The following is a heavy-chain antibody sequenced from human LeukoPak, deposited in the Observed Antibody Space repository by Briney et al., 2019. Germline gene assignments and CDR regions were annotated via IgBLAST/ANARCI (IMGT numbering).Heavy chain of an antibody. CDR3: ARDVFYGSYFDP. D-gene: IGHD1-26*01. V-gene: IGHV1-2*02. CDR2: ISPNSGGT. J-gene: IGHJ5*02. CDR1: GYTFTGYY. Sequence: ASVKDSCTASGYTFTGYYIHWVRQAPGQGLEWMGWISPNSGGTNSAQKFQGRVSMTRDTSISTAYMELTRLRSDDTAVYYCARDVFYGSYFDPWCQGTLVTVSS.